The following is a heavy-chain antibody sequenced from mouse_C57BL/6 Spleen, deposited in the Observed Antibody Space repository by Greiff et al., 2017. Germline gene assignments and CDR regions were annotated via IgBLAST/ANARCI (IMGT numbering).Heavy chain of an antibody. D-gene: IGHD2-2*01. J-gene: IGHJ4*01. Sequence: EVKLVESGGGLVQPKGSLKLSCAASGFSFNTYAMNWVRQAPGKGLEWVARIRSKSNNYATYYADSVKDRFTISRDDSESMLYLQMNNLKTEDTAMYYCVRHGSGYEDAMDYWGQGTSVTVSS. CDR1: GFSFNTYA. CDR3: VRHGSGYEDAMDY. CDR2: IRSKSNNYAT. V-gene: IGHV10-1*01.